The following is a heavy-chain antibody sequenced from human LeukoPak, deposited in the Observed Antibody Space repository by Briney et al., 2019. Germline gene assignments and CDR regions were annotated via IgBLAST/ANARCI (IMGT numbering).Heavy chain of an antibody. CDR3: ARPLRVTMIRGAAFRASSDFDP. J-gene: IGHJ5*02. V-gene: IGHV1-2*02. CDR2: INPNSGGT. CDR1: GYTFTGYY. Sequence: ASVKVSCKASGYTFTGYYMHWVRQAPGQGLEWMGWINPNSGGTNYARKFQGRVTMTRDTSISTAYMEVSRLRYDDTAVYYCARPLRVTMIRGAAFRASSDFDPWGQGTLVTVSS. D-gene: IGHD3-10*01.